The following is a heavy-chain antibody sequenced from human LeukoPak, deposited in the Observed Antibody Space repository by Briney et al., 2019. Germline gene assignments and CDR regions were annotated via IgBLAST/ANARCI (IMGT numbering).Heavy chain of an antibody. CDR1: GGSISSYY. CDR2: IYASGST. CDR3: ARQGREMATIGL. V-gene: IGHV4-4*07. Sequence: MSSETLSLTCTVSGGSISSYYWSWIRQPAGKGLEWIGRIYASGSTNYNPSLKSRVTMSVDTSKNQFSLKLSSVTAADTAVYYCARQGREMATIGLWGQGTLVTVSS. D-gene: IGHD5-24*01. J-gene: IGHJ4*02.